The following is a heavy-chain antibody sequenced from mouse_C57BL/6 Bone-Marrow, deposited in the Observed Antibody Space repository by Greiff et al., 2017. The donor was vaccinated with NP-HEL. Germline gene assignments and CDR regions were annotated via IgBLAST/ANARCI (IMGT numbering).Heavy chain of an antibody. CDR2: IWRGGST. J-gene: IGHJ3*01. V-gene: IGHV2-5*01. CDR1: GFSLTSYG. CDR3: AKNGDYGNPWFAY. Sequence: VKLQESGPGLVQPSQSLSITCTVSGFSLTSYGVHWVRQSPGKGLEWLGVIWRGGSTDYNAAFMSRLSITKDNSKSQVFFKMNSLQADDTAIYYCAKNGDYGNPWFAYWGQGTLVTVSA. D-gene: IGHD2-1*01.